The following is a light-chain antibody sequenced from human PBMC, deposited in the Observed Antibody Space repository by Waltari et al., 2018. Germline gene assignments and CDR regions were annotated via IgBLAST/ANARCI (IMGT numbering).Light chain of an antibody. CDR2: WAS. CDR1: QSVLFSSNNENY. Sequence: DIVMTQSPDSLAVSLGERATINCKSSQSVLFSSNNENYLAWYQQKPGQPPKLLIYWASTRESGVPDRFSGSGSGTDVTLTISSLQAEDVAVCYCQQYYSIPRSFGQGTKLEIK. V-gene: IGKV4-1*01. CDR3: QQYYSIPRS. J-gene: IGKJ2*03.